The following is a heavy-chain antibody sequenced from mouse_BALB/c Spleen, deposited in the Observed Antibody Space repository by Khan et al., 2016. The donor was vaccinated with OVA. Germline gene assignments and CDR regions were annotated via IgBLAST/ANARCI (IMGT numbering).Heavy chain of an antibody. CDR2: INTYTGEP. CDR3: ARPPYFSYTLDY. CDR1: GYTFKNYG. J-gene: IGHJ4*01. V-gene: IGHV9-3-1*01. Sequence: QIQLVQSGPELKKPGETVKISCKASGYTFKNYGMNWVKQSPGKALKWMGWINTYTGEPTYADDFKGRFAFSLETSASTAYLQINNLKNEDTATYFCARPPYFSYTLDYWGQGTLVTVSS. D-gene: IGHD2-10*01.